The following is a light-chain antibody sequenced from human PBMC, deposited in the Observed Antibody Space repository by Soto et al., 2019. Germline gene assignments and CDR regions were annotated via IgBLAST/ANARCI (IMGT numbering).Light chain of an antibody. CDR3: QLSQQRSSWPPIA. CDR1: ERISHS. V-gene: IGKV3-11*01. J-gene: IGKJ5*01. Sequence: DIVLTQSPATLSLSPGNRVTLSCRANERISHSLAWYQQRPGQAPRILIYDASFRATGIPERFSGSGSGTDGTHSTRSLETQDFEVYYCQLSQQRSSWPPIAFGQGTRLELK. CDR2: DAS.